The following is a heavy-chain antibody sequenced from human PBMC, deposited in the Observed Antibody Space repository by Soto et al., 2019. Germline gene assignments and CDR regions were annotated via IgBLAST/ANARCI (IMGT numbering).Heavy chain of an antibody. CDR2: LVVGSGNT. V-gene: IGHV1-58*01. J-gene: IGHJ4*02. CDR3: AAVPVLRVLKWLPAYFDY. Sequence: QMQVVQSGPEVKKPGTSVKVSCKTSGFMFTSSAVQWVRQARGQRLEWIGWLVVGSGNTHYAQHFQERVTLTRDMSTGTAYMELSSLRSEDTAVYYCAAVPVLRVLKWLPAYFDYLGQGTLVTVSS. CDR1: GFMFTSSA. D-gene: IGHD3-3*01.